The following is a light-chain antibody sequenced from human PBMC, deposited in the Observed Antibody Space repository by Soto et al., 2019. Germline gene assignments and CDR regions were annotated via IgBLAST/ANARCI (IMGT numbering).Light chain of an antibody. V-gene: IGKV3-15*01. J-gene: IGKJ1*01. Sequence: EIVMTQSPATLSVSPGERATLSCRASQSVSSSYLAWYQQKPGQAPRLLIHSASARATGFPARFSASGSGTEFTLTISSLQSEDFAVYYCQQYNNWPWTFGQGTKVEI. CDR3: QQYNNWPWT. CDR1: QSVSSSY. CDR2: SAS.